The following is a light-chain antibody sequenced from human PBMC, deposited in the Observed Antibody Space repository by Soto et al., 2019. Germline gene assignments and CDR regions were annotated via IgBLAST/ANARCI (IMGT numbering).Light chain of an antibody. CDR2: AAT. CDR3: QQYSKWIIT. CDR1: ESVNRN. J-gene: IGKJ5*01. Sequence: DIVMTQSPATLSVSPGERATLSCRASESVNRNLAWYQQEPGQAPRLLIYAATVRAPGIPARFSGSGSGTDFTLTISSLQSEDFAVYYCQQYSKWIITFGQGTRLEIK. V-gene: IGKV3D-15*01.